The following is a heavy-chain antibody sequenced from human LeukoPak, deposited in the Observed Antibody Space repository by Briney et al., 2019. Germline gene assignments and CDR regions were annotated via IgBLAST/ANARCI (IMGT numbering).Heavy chain of an antibody. D-gene: IGHD5-24*01. J-gene: IGHJ4*02. CDR1: GGSFSGYY. V-gene: IGHV4-34*01. Sequence: SETLSLTCAVYGGSFSGYYWSWIRQPPGKGLEWIGEINHSGSTNYNPSLKSRVTISVDTSKNQFSLKLSSVTAADTAVYYCARVWGRDGYNLAPARQRFDYWGQGTLVTVSS. CDR3: ARVWGRDGYNLAPARQRFDY. CDR2: INHSGST.